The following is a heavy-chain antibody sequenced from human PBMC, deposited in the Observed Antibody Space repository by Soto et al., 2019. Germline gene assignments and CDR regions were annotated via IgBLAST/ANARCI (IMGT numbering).Heavy chain of an antibody. CDR1: GYTFSTYA. Sequence: QVQVVQSGAEVKKPGASVKVSCKASGYTFSTYALHWVRQAPGQGLEWMGWINGGNGHTRYSQKFKDRVTISRDTPASTAYMELSGLRSEDTAVYYCARGKGMEENYYYYYMDVWGQGTTVTVSS. CDR2: INGGNGHT. CDR3: ARGKGMEENYYYYYMDV. J-gene: IGHJ6*02. D-gene: IGHD1-1*01. V-gene: IGHV1-3*01.